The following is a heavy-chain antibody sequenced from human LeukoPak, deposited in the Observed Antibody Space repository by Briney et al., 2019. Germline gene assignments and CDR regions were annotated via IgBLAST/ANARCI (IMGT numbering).Heavy chain of an antibody. Sequence: PGGSLRLSCAASGFTFSSYGMHWVRQAPGKGLEWVALIWYDGSNKYYTDSVKGRFTISRDNAKNSLYLQMNSLRAEDTAVYYCARRYFDYWGQGILVTVSS. CDR1: GFTFSSYG. J-gene: IGHJ4*02. CDR2: IWYDGSNK. V-gene: IGHV3-33*03. CDR3: ARRYFDY.